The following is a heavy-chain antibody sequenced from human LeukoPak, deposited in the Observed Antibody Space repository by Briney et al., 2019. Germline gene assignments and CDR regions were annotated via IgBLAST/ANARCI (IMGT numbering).Heavy chain of an antibody. D-gene: IGHD3-10*01. CDR2: INHSGST. J-gene: IGHJ6*02. Sequence: PSETLSLTCAVYGGSFSGYYWSWIRQPPGKGLEWIGEINHSGSTNYNPSLKSRVTISVDTSKNQFSLKLSSVTAADTAMYYCARKGYYGSGSYSRVYYYGMDVWGQGTTVTVSS. CDR3: ARKGYYGSGSYSRVYYYGMDV. V-gene: IGHV4-34*01. CDR1: GGSFSGYY.